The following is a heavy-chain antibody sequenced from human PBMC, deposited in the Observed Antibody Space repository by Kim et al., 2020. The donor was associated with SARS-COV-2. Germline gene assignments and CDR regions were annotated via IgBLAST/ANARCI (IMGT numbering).Heavy chain of an antibody. CDR3: ARELYGSGRELDY. Sequence: YAQKFQGSVTITADKSTRTAYMELSSLRSEDTAVYYCARELYGSGRELDYWGQGTLVTVSS. J-gene: IGHJ4*02. V-gene: IGHV1-69*04. D-gene: IGHD3-10*01.